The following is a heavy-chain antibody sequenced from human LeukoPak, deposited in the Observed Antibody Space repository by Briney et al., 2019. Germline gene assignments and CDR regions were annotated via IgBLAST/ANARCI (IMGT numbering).Heavy chain of an antibody. CDR3: ARSRGNSGSYPLDY. CDR1: EFTFSSYS. Sequence: GGSLRLSCEASEFTFSSYSMNWVRQAPGKGLEWVSYISSSSSTIYYAESVKGRFTISRDNAKDSLYLQMNSLRVEDTAVYYCARSRGNSGSYPLDYWGQGTLVTVSS. D-gene: IGHD1-26*01. V-gene: IGHV3-48*01. CDR2: ISSSSSTI. J-gene: IGHJ4*02.